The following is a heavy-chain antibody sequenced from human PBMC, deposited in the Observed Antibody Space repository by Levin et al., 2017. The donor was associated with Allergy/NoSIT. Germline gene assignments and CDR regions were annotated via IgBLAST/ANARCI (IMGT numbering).Heavy chain of an antibody. CDR2: IFPGDSDT. CDR3: ATTAAAGALYYFAH. V-gene: IGHV5-51*01. CDR1: GYSFTNNW. J-gene: IGHJ4*02. Sequence: GESLKISCKGSGYSFTNNWIGWVRQMPGKGLEWMGIIFPGDSDTRYSPSFQGRVTISVDKSVSTAYLQWTSLEASDTAIYYCATTAAAGALYYFAHWGQGTLVTVSS. D-gene: IGHD6-13*01.